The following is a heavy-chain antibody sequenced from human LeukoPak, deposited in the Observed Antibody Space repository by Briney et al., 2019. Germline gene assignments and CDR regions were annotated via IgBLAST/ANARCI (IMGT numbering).Heavy chain of an antibody. CDR3: AKDRIVVVRGHGMDV. J-gene: IGHJ6*02. V-gene: IGHV3-23*01. D-gene: IGHD2-2*01. Sequence: PSETLSLTCTVSGGSISSGGYYWSWVRQAPGKGLEWVSAISGSGGSTYYADSVKGRFTISRDNSKNTLYLQMNSLRAEDTAVYYCAKDRIVVVRGHGMDVWGQGTTVTVSS. CDR1: GGSISSGGYY. CDR2: ISGSGGST.